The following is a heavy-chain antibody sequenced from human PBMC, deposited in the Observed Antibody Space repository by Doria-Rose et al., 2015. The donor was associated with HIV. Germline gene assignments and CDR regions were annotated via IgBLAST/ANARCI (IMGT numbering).Heavy chain of an antibody. CDR3: ARIKSSRWYHKYYFDF. CDR2: IFSDDER. J-gene: IGHJ4*02. Sequence: QITLKESGPVLVKPTETLTLTCTVSGVSLSSPGMGVSWIRQPPGKALEWLANIFSDDERSYNPSLKSRLTISRGPSKSQVVLTMTDMDPVDTATYYCARIKSSRWYHKYYFDFWGQGTLVIVSA. V-gene: IGHV2-26*01. CDR1: GVSLSSPGMG. D-gene: IGHD6-13*01.